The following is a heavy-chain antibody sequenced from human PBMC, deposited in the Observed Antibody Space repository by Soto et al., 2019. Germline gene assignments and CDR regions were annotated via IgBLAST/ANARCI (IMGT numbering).Heavy chain of an antibody. V-gene: IGHV3-23*01. D-gene: IGHD3-22*01. Sequence: EVQLLESGGGLVQPGGSPRLSCAASGFTFSSYPMSWVRQAPGKGLEWVSAVSGSGGSTYYADSVKGRFTISRDNSSNTLYLQMSSLRAEDTAVYYCANMWSSGYDYGDYWGQGTLVTVSS. CDR1: GFTFSSYP. J-gene: IGHJ4*02. CDR2: VSGSGGST. CDR3: ANMWSSGYDYGDY.